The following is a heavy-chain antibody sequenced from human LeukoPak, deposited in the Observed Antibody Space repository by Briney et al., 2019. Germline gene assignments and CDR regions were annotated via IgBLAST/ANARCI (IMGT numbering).Heavy chain of an antibody. D-gene: IGHD2/OR15-2a*01. V-gene: IGHV3-48*03. J-gene: IGHJ3*02. CDR1: GFPFRSYD. CDR3: ARDKNIAICNPFDI. CDR2: ISISGSTT. Sequence: PGGSLRLSCAASGFPFRSYDMNWVRQAPGKGLEWVSYISISGSTTYYADSVKGRFTISRDNAKNSLYLQMNSLRAEDTAVYYCARDKNIAICNPFDIWGQGTMVTVSS.